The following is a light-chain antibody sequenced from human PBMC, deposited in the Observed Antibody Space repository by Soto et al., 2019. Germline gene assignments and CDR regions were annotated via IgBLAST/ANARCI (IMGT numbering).Light chain of an antibody. V-gene: IGLV2-14*01. J-gene: IGLJ2*01. CDR3: SSYTSSGTVV. CDR2: EVS. Sequence: QSVLTQPASVSGSPGQSITISCTGTSSDIGVYNYVSWYQQNPGKAPKLMIYEVSNRPSGVSNRFSGSKSGNTASLTISGLQAEDEADYYCSSYTSSGTVVFGGGTKLTVL. CDR1: SSDIGVYNY.